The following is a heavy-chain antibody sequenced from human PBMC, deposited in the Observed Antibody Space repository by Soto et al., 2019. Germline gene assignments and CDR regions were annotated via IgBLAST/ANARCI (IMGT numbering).Heavy chain of an antibody. D-gene: IGHD3-3*01. J-gene: IGHJ4*02. CDR2: IFPDDSDT. CDR3: TRGGVATRTSDY. V-gene: IGHV5-51*01. Sequence: GESLKISCKASGYSITSYWIAWVRQMPGQGLEWMGIIFPDDSDTRYSPSFQGQVTISADKSISAAYVQWSSLKASDTAMYYCTRGGVATRTSDYPGQATLVTVSS. CDR1: GYSITSYW.